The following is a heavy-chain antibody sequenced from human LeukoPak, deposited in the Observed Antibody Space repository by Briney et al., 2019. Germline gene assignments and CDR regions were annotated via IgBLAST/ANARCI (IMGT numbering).Heavy chain of an antibody. D-gene: IGHD4-17*01. CDR3: GLTLTYSYGMDV. J-gene: IGHJ6*02. V-gene: IGHV1-69*05. CDR2: IIPIFGTA. CDR1: GGTFSSYA. Sequence: SVKVSCKASGGTFSSYAISWVRQAPGQGLEWMGGIIPIFGTANYAQKFQGRVTITTDESTSTAYMELSSLRSEDTAVYYCGLTLTYSYGMDVWGQGTTVTVSS.